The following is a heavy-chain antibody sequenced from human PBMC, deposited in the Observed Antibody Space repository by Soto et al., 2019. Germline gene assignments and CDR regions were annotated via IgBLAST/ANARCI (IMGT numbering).Heavy chain of an antibody. Sequence: ASVKVSCKASGYTVTSYGISWVRQAPGQGREWMGWIGAYNGNTNYAQKLQGSVTMTTDTSTSTAYTELRSLRSDDTAVYSCARDRIDIFTGFARDEGTGYMSHHDYWGQGTLVTVSS. CDR3: ARDRIDIFTGFARDEGTGYMSHHDY. J-gene: IGHJ4*02. V-gene: IGHV1-18*01. D-gene: IGHD3-9*01. CDR2: IGAYNGNT. CDR1: GYTVTSYG.